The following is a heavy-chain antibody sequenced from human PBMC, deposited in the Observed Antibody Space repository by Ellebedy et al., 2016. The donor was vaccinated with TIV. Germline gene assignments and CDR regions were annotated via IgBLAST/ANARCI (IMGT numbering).Heavy chain of an antibody. Sequence: AASVKVSCKASGYTFSDYSINWLRQAPGQGLEWVGWINPNSGDTDFAQKFQGRVTVTRDTSNTTAYMELSRRRSDDSALYYCARGWPTYTIWSYWGQGTLFTVSS. CDR3: ARGWPTYTIWSY. CDR2: INPNSGDT. CDR1: GYTFSDYS. D-gene: IGHD5-24*01. J-gene: IGHJ4*02. V-gene: IGHV1-2*02.